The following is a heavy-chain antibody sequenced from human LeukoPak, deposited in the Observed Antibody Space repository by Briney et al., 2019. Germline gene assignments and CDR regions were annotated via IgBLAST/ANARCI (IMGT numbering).Heavy chain of an antibody. CDR3: AGRDGYNSFGTYYFDY. V-gene: IGHV4-34*01. J-gene: IGHJ4*02. D-gene: IGHD5-12*01. Sequence: SETLSLTCAVYGGSFSGYYWSWIRQPPGKGLEWIGEINHSGSTNYNPSLKSRVTISVDTSKNQFSLKLSSVTAADTAVYYCAGRDGYNSFGTYYFDYWGQGTLVTVSS. CDR1: GGSFSGYY. CDR2: INHSGST.